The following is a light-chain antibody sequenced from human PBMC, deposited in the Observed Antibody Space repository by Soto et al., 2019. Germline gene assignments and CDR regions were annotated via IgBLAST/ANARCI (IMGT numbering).Light chain of an antibody. Sequence: QSALTQPPSASGSPGQSVTISCTGTSSDIGDWNYVSWYQQHPGKAPKLMIYDVSKRPSGVPDRFSGSKSGNTASLTVSGLQAEDEADYYCSSYAGSNNYVFGPGTKVTVL. V-gene: IGLV2-8*01. CDR3: SSYAGSNNYV. J-gene: IGLJ1*01. CDR1: SSDIGDWNY. CDR2: DVS.